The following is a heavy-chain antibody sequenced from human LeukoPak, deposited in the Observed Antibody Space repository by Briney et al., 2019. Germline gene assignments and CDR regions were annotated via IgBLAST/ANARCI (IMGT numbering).Heavy chain of an antibody. V-gene: IGHV4-39*01. CDR3: ARQEVVGATGGDY. J-gene: IGHJ4*02. CDR1: GGSISSSSYY. CDR2: IYYSGST. D-gene: IGHD1-26*01. Sequence: PSETLSLTCTVSGGSISSSSYYWGWIRQPPGKGLEWIESIYYSGSTYYNPSLESRVTISVDTSKNQFSLKLSSVTAADTAVYYCARQEVVGATGGDYWGQGTLVTVSS.